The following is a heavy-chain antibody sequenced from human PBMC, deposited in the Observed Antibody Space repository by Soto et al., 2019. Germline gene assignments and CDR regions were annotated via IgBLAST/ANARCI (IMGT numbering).Heavy chain of an antibody. D-gene: IGHD1-26*01. CDR1: GFTFSSYA. J-gene: IGHJ5*02. CDR2: ISGSGGST. V-gene: IGHV3-23*01. Sequence: PGGSLRLSCAASGFTFSSYAMRWVRQAPGKGLEWVSAISGSGGSTYYADSVKGRFTISRDNSKNTLYLQMNSLRAEDTAVYYCAKPAWELLINLGFEPWGQGSLVILCS. CDR3: AKPAWELLINLGFEP.